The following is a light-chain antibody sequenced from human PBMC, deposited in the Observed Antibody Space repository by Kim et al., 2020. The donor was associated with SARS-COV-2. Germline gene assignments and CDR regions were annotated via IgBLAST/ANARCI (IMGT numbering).Light chain of an antibody. V-gene: IGLV2-14*03. Sequence: QSALTQPASVSGSPGQSITISCTGTSSDVGGYNYVSWYQQHPGKAPKLMIYDVSNRPSGVSNRFSGSNSGNTASLTISGLQVEDEADYYCSSFTSSSTRVFGGGTQLTVL. CDR2: DVS. J-gene: IGLJ3*02. CDR3: SSFTSSSTRV. CDR1: SSDVGGYNY.